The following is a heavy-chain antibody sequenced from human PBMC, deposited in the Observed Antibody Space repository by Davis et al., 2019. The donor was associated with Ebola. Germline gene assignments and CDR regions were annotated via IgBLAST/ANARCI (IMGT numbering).Heavy chain of an antibody. CDR1: GFTFSSHS. D-gene: IGHD2-2*01. Sequence: GESLKISCAASGFTFSSHSMIWVRQAPGKGLEWVANIKQDGSEKYFVDSVEGRFTISRDNAKNSLYLQMNSLRAEDTAVYYCARGRFYCSSTNCYWFDHWGQGTLVTVSS. CDR3: ARGRFYCSSTNCYWFDH. V-gene: IGHV3-7*01. CDR2: IKQDGSEK. J-gene: IGHJ5*02.